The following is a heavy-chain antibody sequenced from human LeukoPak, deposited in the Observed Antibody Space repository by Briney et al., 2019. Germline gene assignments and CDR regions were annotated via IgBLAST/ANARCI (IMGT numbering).Heavy chain of an antibody. D-gene: IGHD5-18*01. CDR1: GGSISSGSYY. Sequence: SRTLSLTCTVSGGSISSGSYYWSWIRQPAGKGLEWVGRIYTSGSTNYNPSLKSRVTISVDTSKNQFSLKLSSVTAADTAVYYCARDGGTVDTAMVVGYWGQGTLVTVSS. CDR2: IYTSGST. J-gene: IGHJ4*02. CDR3: ARDGGTVDTAMVVGY. V-gene: IGHV4-61*02.